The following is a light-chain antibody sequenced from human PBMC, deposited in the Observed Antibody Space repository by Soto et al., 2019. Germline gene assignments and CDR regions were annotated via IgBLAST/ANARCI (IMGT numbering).Light chain of an antibody. J-gene: IGLJ1*01. V-gene: IGLV1-51*01. Sequence: QSVLTHPPSVSAAPGQKVTISCSGSSSNIGNNYVSWYQQLPGTAPKLLIYDNNKRPSGIPDRFSGSKSGTSATLGITGLQTGDEADYYCGTSDSSLSVLYVFGTGTKVTVL. CDR3: GTSDSSLSVLYV. CDR2: DNN. CDR1: SSNIGNNY.